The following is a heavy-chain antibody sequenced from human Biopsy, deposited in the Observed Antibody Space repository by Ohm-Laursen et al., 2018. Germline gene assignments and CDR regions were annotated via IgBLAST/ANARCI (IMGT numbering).Heavy chain of an antibody. J-gene: IGHJ5*02. D-gene: IGHD3-22*01. CDR2: IFYRGST. CDR1: GGSISNNNYY. CDR3: ARDYDTSGYYYVS. V-gene: IGHV4-39*01. Sequence: SDTLSLTCTVSGGSISNNNYYWGWIRQPPGKGLEWIGSIFYRGSTHYKPSLKSQVNISVDTSKNQFSLKLNFVTAADTAVYYCARDYDTSGYYYVSWGQGTLVTVSS.